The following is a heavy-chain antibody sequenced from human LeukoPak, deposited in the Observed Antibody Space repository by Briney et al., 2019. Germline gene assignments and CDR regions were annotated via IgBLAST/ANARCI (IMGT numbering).Heavy chain of an antibody. Sequence: ASVKVSCKASGYTFTGYYMHWVRQAPGQGLEWMGWINPNSGGTNYAQKFQGRVTMTRDTSISTAYMELSRLRSDDTAVYYCARDCVSGDGYNCFDYWGQGTLVTVSS. CDR2: INPNSGGT. CDR3: ARDCVSGDGYNCFDY. J-gene: IGHJ4*02. D-gene: IGHD5-24*01. V-gene: IGHV1-2*02. CDR1: GYTFTGYY.